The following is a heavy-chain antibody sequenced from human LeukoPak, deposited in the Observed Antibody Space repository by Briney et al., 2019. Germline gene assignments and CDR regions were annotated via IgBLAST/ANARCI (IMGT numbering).Heavy chain of an antibody. V-gene: IGHV3-23*01. CDR1: RFIFSSYG. CDR2: ISSSGGST. CDR3: AKAAWYNWIHYFDY. J-gene: IGHJ4*02. Sequence: QPGRSLRLSCAASRFIFSSYGMSWVSQAPGKGLEWVSAISSSGGSTYYADSVKGRLTISRDNSKNTLYLQMNSLRAEDTAVYYCAKAAWYNWIHYFDYWGQGTLVTISS. D-gene: IGHD1-20*01.